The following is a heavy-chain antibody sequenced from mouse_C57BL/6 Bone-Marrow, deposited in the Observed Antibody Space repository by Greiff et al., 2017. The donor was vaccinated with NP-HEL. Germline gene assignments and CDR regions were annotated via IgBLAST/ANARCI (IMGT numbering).Heavy chain of an antibody. CDR1: DYTFTDYY. V-gene: IGHV1-75*01. CDR2: IFPGSGST. J-gene: IGHJ2*01. Sequence: VQLQQSGPELVKPGASVKISCKASDYTFTDYYINWVKQRPGQGLEWIGWIFPGSGSTYYNEKFKGKATLTVDKSSSTAYMLLSSLTSEDSAVYFCARLGLYYYGSSHFDYWGQGTTLTVSS. D-gene: IGHD1-1*01. CDR3: ARLGLYYYGSSHFDY.